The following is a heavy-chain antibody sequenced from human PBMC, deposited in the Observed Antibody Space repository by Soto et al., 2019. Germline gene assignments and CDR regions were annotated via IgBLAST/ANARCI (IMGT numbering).Heavy chain of an antibody. CDR1: GYTFTSYY. CDR3: ARYYYDSSGYYLGWFDP. Sequence: ASVKVSCKASGYTFTSYYMHWVRQAPGQGLEWMGIINPSGGGTSYAQKFQGRVTMTRDTSTSTVYMELSSLRSEDTAVYYCARYYYDSSGYYLGWFDPWGQGTLVTVSS. J-gene: IGHJ5*02. V-gene: IGHV1-46*01. CDR2: INPSGGGT. D-gene: IGHD3-22*01.